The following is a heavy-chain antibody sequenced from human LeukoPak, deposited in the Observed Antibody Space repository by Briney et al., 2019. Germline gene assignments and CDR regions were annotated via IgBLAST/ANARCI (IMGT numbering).Heavy chain of an antibody. J-gene: IGHJ5*02. CDR2: ISGGSDNT. V-gene: IGHV3-23*01. D-gene: IGHD3-10*01. Sequence: GGSLRLPCTGSGFPFGTYAMNWVRQAPGKGLEWVSAISGGSDNTHYAESVKGRFTISRDISKSTVYLQMNSLRVEDTAVYYCAKDAVRGRFDPWGQGTMVTVSS. CDR1: GFPFGTYA. CDR3: AKDAVRGRFDP.